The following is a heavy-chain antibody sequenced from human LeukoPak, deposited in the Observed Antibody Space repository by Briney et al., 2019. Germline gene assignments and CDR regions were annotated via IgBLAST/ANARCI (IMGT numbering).Heavy chain of an antibody. J-gene: IGHJ4*02. Sequence: PSETLSLTCTVSGGSISYYYWSWIRQSPGKGLEWIGYIYYSGSTNYNPSLKSRVTISVDTSKNQFSLKLSSVTAADTAVYYCARRRQQGEVDYWGQGTLVTVSS. CDR2: IYYSGST. CDR1: GGSISYYY. D-gene: IGHD6-13*01. V-gene: IGHV4-59*08. CDR3: ARRRQQGEVDY.